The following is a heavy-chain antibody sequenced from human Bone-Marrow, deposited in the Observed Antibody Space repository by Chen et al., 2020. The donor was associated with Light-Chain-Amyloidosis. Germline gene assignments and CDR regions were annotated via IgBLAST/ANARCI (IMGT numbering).Heavy chain of an antibody. Sequence: QVQLQESCPGLVKPSQTLSLTCSVSGGSINSGGYYWSWIRQHPGKGLEWIGFIDYSGSSYYNPSLQSRVTISIDTSKKEFSLRLSSVTAADTAVYYCARDRYSTTPWDYSSGMDVWGQGTTVTVSS. J-gene: IGHJ6*02. V-gene: IGHV4-31*03. CDR1: GGSINSGGYY. CDR3: ARDRYSTTPWDYSSGMDV. CDR2: IDYSGSS. D-gene: IGHD1-1*01.